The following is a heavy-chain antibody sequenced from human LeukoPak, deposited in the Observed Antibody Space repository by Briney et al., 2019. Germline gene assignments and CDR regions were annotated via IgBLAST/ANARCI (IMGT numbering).Heavy chain of an antibody. CDR1: GFTFSSYG. CDR3: ANIGQRGYSYGFDY. Sequence: GGSLRLSCAASGFTFSSYGMHWVRQAPGKGLEWVAVISYDGSNKYYADSVKGRFTISRDNSKNTLYLQMNNLRAEDTAVYYCANIGQRGYSYGFDYWGQGTLVTVSS. D-gene: IGHD5-18*01. V-gene: IGHV3-30*18. J-gene: IGHJ4*02. CDR2: ISYDGSNK.